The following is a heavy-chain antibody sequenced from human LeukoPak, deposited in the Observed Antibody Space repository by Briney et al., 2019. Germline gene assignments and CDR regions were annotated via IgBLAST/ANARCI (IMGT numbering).Heavy chain of an antibody. CDR2: IYTSGST. CDR1: GGSISSGSYY. CDR3: ARGVLDYDILTGPTSTHYYYYYMDV. D-gene: IGHD3-9*01. V-gene: IGHV4-61*02. Sequence: ASETLSLTCTVSGGSISSGSYYWSWIRQPAGKGLEWIGRIYTSGSTNYNPSLKSRVTISVDTSKNQFSLKLRSVTAADTAVYYCARGVLDYDILTGPTSTHYYYYYMDVWGKGTTVTISS. J-gene: IGHJ6*03.